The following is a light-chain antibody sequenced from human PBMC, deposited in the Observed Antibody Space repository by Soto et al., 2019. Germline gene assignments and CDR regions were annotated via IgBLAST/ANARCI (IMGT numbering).Light chain of an antibody. Sequence: QSVLTQPPSASGSPGRSVTISCTGASSDVGGYNFVSWYQQHPGKAPKLLIYEVTKRPSGVPDRFSGSRSGNTASLTVSGLQAEDEADYYCCSYIGHYIYVFGTGTKVTVL. CDR3: CSYIGHYIYV. CDR1: SSDVGGYNF. V-gene: IGLV2-8*01. J-gene: IGLJ1*01. CDR2: EVT.